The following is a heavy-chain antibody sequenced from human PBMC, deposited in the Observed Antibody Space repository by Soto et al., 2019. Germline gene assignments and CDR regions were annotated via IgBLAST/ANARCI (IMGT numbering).Heavy chain of an antibody. CDR1: GASISSYY. V-gene: IGHV4-59*01. J-gene: IGHJ4*02. CDR2: IYYSGST. D-gene: IGHD5-12*01. CDR3: ARTEWLQAFDY. Sequence: PSETLSLTCTVSGASISSYYWSWIRQPPGKGLEWIGYIYYSGSTTYNPSLKSRVTISKDTSKNQFSLRLTSVTAADTAVYYCARTEWLQAFDYWGQGALVTVSS.